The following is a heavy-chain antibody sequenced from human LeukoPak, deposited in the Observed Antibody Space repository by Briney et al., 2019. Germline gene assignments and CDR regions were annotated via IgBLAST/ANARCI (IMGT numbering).Heavy chain of an antibody. J-gene: IGHJ3*02. CDR2: IYTSGST. Sequence: SETLSLTCTVSGGSTSSGSYYWSWIRQPAGKGLEWIGRIYTSGSTNYNPSLKSRVTISVDTSKNQFSLKLSSVTAADTAVYYCARARLKQNAFDIWGQGTMVTVSS. CDR1: GGSTSSGSYY. V-gene: IGHV4-61*02. CDR3: ARARLKQNAFDI.